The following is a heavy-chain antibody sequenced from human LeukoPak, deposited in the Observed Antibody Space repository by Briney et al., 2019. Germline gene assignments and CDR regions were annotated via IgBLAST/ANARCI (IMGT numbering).Heavy chain of an antibody. V-gene: IGHV4-31*03. D-gene: IGHD1-26*01. J-gene: IGHJ4*02. CDR3: ARETPGIVGAIVLDY. CDR1: GGSISSGGYY. CDR2: IYYSGST. Sequence: PSETLSLTCTVSGGSISSGGYYWSWIRQHPGKGLVWIGYIYYSGSTYYHPSLKSRVTLSIDTCKTQFSLKLTSVTAAETAVYYCARETPGIVGAIVLDYWSQATLVTVPS.